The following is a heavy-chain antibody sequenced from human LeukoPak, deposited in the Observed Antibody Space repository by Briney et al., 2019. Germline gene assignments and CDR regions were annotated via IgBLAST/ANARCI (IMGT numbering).Heavy chain of an antibody. CDR1: GYSISSGYY. Sequence: SETLSLTCAVSGYSISSGYYWGWIRQPPGKGLEWIGRIYTSGSTNYNPSLKSRVAISVDTSKNQFSLKLSSVTAADTAVYYCARDLGGYKSPYYFDYWGQGTLVTVSS. V-gene: IGHV4-38-2*02. D-gene: IGHD5-24*01. CDR3: ARDLGGYKSPYYFDY. J-gene: IGHJ4*02. CDR2: IYTSGST.